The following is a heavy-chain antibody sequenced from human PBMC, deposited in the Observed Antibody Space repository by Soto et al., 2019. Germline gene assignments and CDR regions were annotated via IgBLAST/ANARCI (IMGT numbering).Heavy chain of an antibody. J-gene: IGHJ6*02. CDR3: ARNSGYDFDYYGPDV. CDR2: IYSGGST. V-gene: IGHV3-53*01. D-gene: IGHD5-12*01. Sequence: GGSLRLSCAASGFIVSSNYMSWVRQGPGKGLEWVSVIYSGGSTYYADSVKGRLTISRDNSKNTLYLQMNSLRAEDTAVYYCARNSGYDFDYYGPDVWGQGTTVTVSS. CDR1: GFIVSSNY.